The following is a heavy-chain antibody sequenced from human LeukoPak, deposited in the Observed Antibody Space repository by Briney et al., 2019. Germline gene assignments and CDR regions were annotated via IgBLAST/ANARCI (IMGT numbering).Heavy chain of an antibody. CDR3: AKRGVVIRVILVGFHKEAYYFDS. J-gene: IGHJ4*02. CDR2: ISGSGGGT. D-gene: IGHD3-10*01. V-gene: IGHV3-23*01. CDR1: GITLSNYA. Sequence: GGSLRLSCAVSGITLSNYAMSWVRQAPGKGLVWVAGISGSGGGTKYADSVKGRFTISRDNSKNTLYLQMNNLRVDDTAVYFCAKRGVVIRVILVGFHKEAYYFDSWGQGALVTVSS.